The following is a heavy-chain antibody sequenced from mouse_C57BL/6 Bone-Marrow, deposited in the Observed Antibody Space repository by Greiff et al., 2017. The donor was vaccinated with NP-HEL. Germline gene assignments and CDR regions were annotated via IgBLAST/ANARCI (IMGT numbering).Heavy chain of an antibody. D-gene: IGHD1-1*01. Sequence: QVQLQQSGPELVKPGASVKISCKASGYAFSSSWMNWVKQRPGKGLEWIGRIYPGDGDTNYNGKFKGKATLTADKSSSTAYMQLSSLTSEDSAVYFCARSPLYYGSSYCYWYFDAWGTGTTVTVSS. CDR3: ARSPLYYGSSYCYWYFDA. V-gene: IGHV1-82*01. CDR1: GYAFSSSW. J-gene: IGHJ1*03. CDR2: IYPGDGDT.